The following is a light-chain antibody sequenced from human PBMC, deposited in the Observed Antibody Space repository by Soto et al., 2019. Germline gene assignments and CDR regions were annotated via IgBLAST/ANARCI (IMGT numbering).Light chain of an antibody. V-gene: IGKV3-11*01. CDR1: QSVSYC. CDR2: DAS. J-gene: IGKJ4*01. CDR3: QQRSSWPLT. Sequence: EIVLTQSPATLSLSPGERATLSCRASQSVSYCIAWYQQKPGQAPRLLIYDASNRATGIPARFSGSGSGTDFTLTISSLEPEDFAVYYCQQRSSWPLTFGGGTKVEIK.